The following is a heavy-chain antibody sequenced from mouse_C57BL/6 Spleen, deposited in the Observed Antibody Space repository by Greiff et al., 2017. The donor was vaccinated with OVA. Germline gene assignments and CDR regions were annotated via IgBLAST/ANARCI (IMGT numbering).Heavy chain of an antibody. CDR3: AREGRKLVVTTTRYFDV. CDR2: IHPNSGST. CDR1: GYTFTSYW. Sequence: QVHVKQPGAELVKPGASVKLSCKASGYTFTSYWMHWVKQRPGQGLEWIGMIHPNSGSTNYNEKFKSKATLTVDKSSSTAYMQLSSLTSEDSAVYYCAREGRKLVVTTTRYFDVWGTGTTVTVSS. V-gene: IGHV1-64*01. J-gene: IGHJ1*03. D-gene: IGHD2-2*01.